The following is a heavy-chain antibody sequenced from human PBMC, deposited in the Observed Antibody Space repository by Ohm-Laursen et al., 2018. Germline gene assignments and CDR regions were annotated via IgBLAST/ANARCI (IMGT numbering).Heavy chain of an antibody. CDR1: GGTISSGGY. D-gene: IGHD3-22*01. Sequence: TLFLTCAVSGGTISSGGYWSWIRQHPGKGLEWFGYIYHSGTTYYNPSLESRITISVDTSKNQFSLKVTSMTAADTAVYYCAKDSQYYDSSGYQDWGQGTLVTVSS. CDR3: AKDSQYYDSSGYQD. V-gene: IGHV4-31*11. J-gene: IGHJ4*02. CDR2: IYHSGTT.